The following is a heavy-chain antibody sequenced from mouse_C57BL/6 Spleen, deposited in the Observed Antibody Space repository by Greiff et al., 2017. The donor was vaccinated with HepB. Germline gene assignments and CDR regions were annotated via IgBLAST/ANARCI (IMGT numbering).Heavy chain of an antibody. Sequence: QVQLQQSGPELVKPGASVKISCKASGYSFTSYYIHWVKQRPGQGLEWIGWIYPGSGNTKYNEKFKGKATLTADTSSSTAYIQLSSLTSEDSAVYYCATGRGYFDVWGTGTTVTVSS. J-gene: IGHJ1*03. CDR1: GYSFTSYY. CDR2: IYPGSGNT. D-gene: IGHD4-1*01. CDR3: ATGRGYFDV. V-gene: IGHV1-66*01.